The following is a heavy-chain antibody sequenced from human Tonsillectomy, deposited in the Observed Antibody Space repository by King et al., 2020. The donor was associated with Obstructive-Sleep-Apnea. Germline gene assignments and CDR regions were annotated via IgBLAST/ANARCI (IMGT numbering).Heavy chain of an antibody. J-gene: IGHJ6*02. Sequence: VKLVESGAEVKKPGESLKISCKGSGSTFTNSWIGWVRQMPGKGLEYMGSIYPGDSDARYSPSFQGQVTISADKSISTAYLQWSSLKASDTAMYFCARHAAGGYYGMDVWGQGTTVTVSS. CDR2: IYPGDSDA. V-gene: IGHV5-51*01. CDR3: ARHAAGGYYGMDV. D-gene: IGHD3-16*01. CDR1: GSTFTNSW.